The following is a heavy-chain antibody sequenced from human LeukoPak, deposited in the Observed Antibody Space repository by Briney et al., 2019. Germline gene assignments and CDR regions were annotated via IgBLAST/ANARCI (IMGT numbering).Heavy chain of an antibody. CDR3: ARDLGDSSGYP. Sequence: SETLSLTCTVSGGSISSYYWSWIRQPPGKGLEWIGYIYYSGSTYYNPSLKSRVTISVDTSKNQFSLKLSSVTAADTAVYYCARDLGDSSGYPWGQGTLVTVSS. CDR2: IYYSGST. J-gene: IGHJ5*02. CDR1: GGSISSYY. V-gene: IGHV4-59*12. D-gene: IGHD3-22*01.